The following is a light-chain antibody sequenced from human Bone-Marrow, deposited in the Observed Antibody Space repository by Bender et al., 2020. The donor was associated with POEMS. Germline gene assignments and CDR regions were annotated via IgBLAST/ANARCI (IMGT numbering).Light chain of an antibody. Sequence: QSVLPQPPSMSGAPGQRVTISCTGSSSNTGSGYDINWYQHLPGTAPKLLIYGYNNRPSGVPDRFSGSKSGTSASLAITGLQAEDEGDYYCQSYDNSLGGWVFGGGTKLTVL. V-gene: IGLV1-40*01. CDR1: SSNTGSGYD. CDR3: QSYDNSLGGWV. CDR2: GYN. J-gene: IGLJ3*02.